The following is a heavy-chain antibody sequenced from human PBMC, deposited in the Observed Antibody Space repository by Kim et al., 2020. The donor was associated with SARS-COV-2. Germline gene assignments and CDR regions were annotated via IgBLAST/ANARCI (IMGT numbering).Heavy chain of an antibody. Sequence: GGSLRLSCAASGFTFSSYAMHWVRQAPGKGLEWVAVISYDGSNKYYADSVKGRFTISRDNSKNTLYLQMNSLRAEDTAVYYCARDDNPYYGDPDYWGQGTLVTVSS. V-gene: IGHV3-30-3*01. J-gene: IGHJ4*02. D-gene: IGHD4-17*01. CDR1: GFTFSSYA. CDR3: ARDDNPYYGDPDY. CDR2: ISYDGSNK.